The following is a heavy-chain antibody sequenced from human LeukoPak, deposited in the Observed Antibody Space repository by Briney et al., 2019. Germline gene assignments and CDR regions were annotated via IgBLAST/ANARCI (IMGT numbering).Heavy chain of an antibody. D-gene: IGHD2-15*01. J-gene: IGHJ4*02. V-gene: IGHV3-7*05. Sequence: GGSLRLSCAASGFTFSGYWMSWVRQAPGKGLEWVANIKQDGSEKYYVDSVKGRFTISRDNAKSSLSLQLSSLRVEDTAVYHCARVMGYCSGGTCLPFDNWGQGTLVTVSS. CDR3: ARVMGYCSGGTCLPFDN. CDR2: IKQDGSEK. CDR1: GFTFSGYW.